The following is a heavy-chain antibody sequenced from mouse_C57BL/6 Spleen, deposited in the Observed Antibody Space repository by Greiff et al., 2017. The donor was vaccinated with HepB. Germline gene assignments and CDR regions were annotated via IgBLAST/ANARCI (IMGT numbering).Heavy chain of an antibody. J-gene: IGHJ4*01. V-gene: IGHV1-15*01. Sequence: VKLMESGAELVRPGASVTLSCKASGSTFTDYEMHWVKQTPVHGLEWIGAIDPETGGTAYNQKFKGKAILTADKSSSTAYMELRSLTSEDSAVYYCTRYYYPLAMDYWGQGTSVTVSS. D-gene: IGHD1-1*01. CDR1: GSTFTDYE. CDR3: TRYYYPLAMDY. CDR2: IDPETGGT.